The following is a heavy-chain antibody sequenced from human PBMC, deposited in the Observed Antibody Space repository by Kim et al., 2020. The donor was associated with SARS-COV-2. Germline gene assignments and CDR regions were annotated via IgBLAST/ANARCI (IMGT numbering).Heavy chain of an antibody. D-gene: IGHD3-9*01. CDR2: T. J-gene: IGHJ4*02. V-gene: IGHV3-21*01. Sequence: TYYADSVRGRFTISRDNAKNSLFLQMNSLRVEDTALYYWANEDEIRYFDAWGQGTLVTVSS. CDR3: ANEDEIRYFDA.